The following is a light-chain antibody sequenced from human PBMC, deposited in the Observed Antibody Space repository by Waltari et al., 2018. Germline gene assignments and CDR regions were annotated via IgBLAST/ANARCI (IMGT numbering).Light chain of an antibody. Sequence: WYQQQPDKAPRLIIYEATKWPSGVSNRFSDSKSGNTASLTISGLQAEDEADYYCSSYTSISTFVFGSGTKVTVL. CDR3: SSYTSISTFV. CDR2: EAT. J-gene: IGLJ1*01. V-gene: IGLV2-14*02.